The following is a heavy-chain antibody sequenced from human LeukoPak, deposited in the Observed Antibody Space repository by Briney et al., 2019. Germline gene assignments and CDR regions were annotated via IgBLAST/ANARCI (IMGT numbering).Heavy chain of an antibody. CDR2: IIPIFGTA. V-gene: IGHV1-69*13. CDR1: GGTFSSYA. D-gene: IGHD6-19*01. Sequence: SVKVSCKASGGTFSSYAISWVRQAPGQGLEWMGGIIPIFGTANYAQKFQGRVTITADESTSTAYMELSSLRSEDTAVYYCARSSIAVAGDWSDYYYYYGMDVWGQGTTVTVSS. CDR3: ARSSIAVAGDWSDYYYYYGMDV. J-gene: IGHJ6*02.